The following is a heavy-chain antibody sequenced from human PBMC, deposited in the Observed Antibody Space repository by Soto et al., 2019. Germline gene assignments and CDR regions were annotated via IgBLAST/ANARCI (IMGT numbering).Heavy chain of an antibody. D-gene: IGHD4-17*01. CDR1: GFTFSNYG. V-gene: IGHV3-33*01. CDR2: IWYDGSNK. CDR3: AREDYGDSHDY. Sequence: QEQLVESGGGVVQPGRSLRLSCAASGFTFSNYGMHWVRQAPGKGLEWVAVIWYDGSNKYYADSVKGRFTISRDNSKNTLYLQMNSLRAEDTAVYYCAREDYGDSHDYWGQGTLVTVSS. J-gene: IGHJ4*02.